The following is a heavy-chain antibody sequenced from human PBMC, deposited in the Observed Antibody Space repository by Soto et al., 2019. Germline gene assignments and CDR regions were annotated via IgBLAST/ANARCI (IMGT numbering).Heavy chain of an antibody. CDR2: VIPILNVA. J-gene: IGHJ4*02. D-gene: IGHD2-2*01. CDR3: ARESTSGLDY. Sequence: QVQLVQSGAEVKKPGSSVKVSCQTSGGSFGIYPISWVRQAPGQGLEWVGRVIPILNVANYTQKLQGRLTRTADKSTTTAYMELSSLTSDDTAVYYCARESTSGLDYWGQGTLVTVSS. CDR1: GGSFGIYP. V-gene: IGHV1-69*04.